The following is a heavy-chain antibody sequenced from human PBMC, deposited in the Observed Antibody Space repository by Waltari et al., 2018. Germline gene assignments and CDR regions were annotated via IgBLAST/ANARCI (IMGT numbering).Heavy chain of an antibody. CDR3: ARGLVYDFWSGYYTGGWFDP. D-gene: IGHD3-3*01. CDR1: GGSFSGYY. Sequence: QVQLQQWGAGLLKPSETLSLTCAVYGGSFSGYYWSWIRQPPGKGLEWIGEINHSGSTNYNPSLKSRVTISVDTSKNQFSLKLSSVTAADTAVYYCARGLVYDFWSGYYTGGWFDPWGQGTLVTVSS. J-gene: IGHJ5*02. CDR2: INHSGST. V-gene: IGHV4-34*01.